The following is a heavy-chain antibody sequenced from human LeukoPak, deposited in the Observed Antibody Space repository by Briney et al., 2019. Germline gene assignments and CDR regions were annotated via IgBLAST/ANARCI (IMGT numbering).Heavy chain of an antibody. CDR3: ARGGFTIFGGGFDD. Sequence: PGGSLRLFCTASGSTQSRYNKNWLRQAPGKGLEWVSSISSSGNYIYYADSLKGRFTISRDNAKNSLYLQMNSLRAEDTAVYYCARGGFTIFGGGFDDWGQGTLATVSS. CDR2: ISSSGNYI. J-gene: IGHJ4*02. CDR1: GSTQSRYN. D-gene: IGHD3-3*01. V-gene: IGHV3-21*01.